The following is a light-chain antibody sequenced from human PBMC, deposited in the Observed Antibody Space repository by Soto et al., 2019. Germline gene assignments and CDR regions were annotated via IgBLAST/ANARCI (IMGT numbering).Light chain of an antibody. CDR1: RSDVGDYKY. Sequence: QSALTQPASVSGAPGQSITISCTGTRSDVGDYKYVSWYQKHPGKAPKALIYEVSNRPSDVSLRFSGSKSGTTAFLTISGLQAEDEADYYCSSFISSSTIVFGSGTKLTVL. J-gene: IGLJ1*01. CDR3: SSFISSSTIV. CDR2: EVS. V-gene: IGLV2-14*01.